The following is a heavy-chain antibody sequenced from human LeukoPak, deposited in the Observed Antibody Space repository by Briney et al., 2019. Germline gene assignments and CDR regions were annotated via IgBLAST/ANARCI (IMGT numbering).Heavy chain of an antibody. CDR3: ARDRDYGSGIFDY. D-gene: IGHD3-10*01. J-gene: IGHJ4*02. CDR2: IIPIFGTA. CDR1: GGTFSSYA. V-gene: IGHV1-69*05. Sequence: SVKVSCKASGGTFSSYAIGWVRQAPGQGLEWMGGIIPIFGTANYAQKFQGRVTMTRDTSISTAYMELNRLRSDGTAVYYCARDRDYGSGIFDYWGQGTLVTVSS.